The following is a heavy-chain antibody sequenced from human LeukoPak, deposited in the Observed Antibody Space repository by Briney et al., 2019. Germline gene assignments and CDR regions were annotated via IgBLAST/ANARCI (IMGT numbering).Heavy chain of an antibody. CDR2: INPSGGST. Sequence: ASVKVSCKASGYTFTSYYMHWVRQAPGQGLEWMGIINPSGGSTSYAQKFPCRVTMTRDTSTSTVYMELSSLRSEDTAVYYCARDRIVGATNYYYYGMDVWGQGTTVTVSS. V-gene: IGHV1-46*01. D-gene: IGHD1-26*01. CDR1: GYTFTSYY. CDR3: ARDRIVGATNYYYYGMDV. J-gene: IGHJ6*02.